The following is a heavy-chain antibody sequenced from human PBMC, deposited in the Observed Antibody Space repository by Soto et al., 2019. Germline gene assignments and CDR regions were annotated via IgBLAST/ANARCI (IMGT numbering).Heavy chain of an antibody. CDR3: ARNSGTFVTSSRVFHF. J-gene: IGHJ4*02. CDR2: ISGSGDST. CDR1: GFTFTTYA. V-gene: IGHV3-23*01. Sequence: EVQLLESGGSLVQPGGSLRLSCAASGFTFTTYAMSWVRQTPGKGLDWVSSISGSGDSTNYADSVEGRFTVSRDNSKNTLYLQMNNLRAEDTAIYYCARNSGTFVTSSRVFHFWGQGTLVTVSS. D-gene: IGHD3-10*01.